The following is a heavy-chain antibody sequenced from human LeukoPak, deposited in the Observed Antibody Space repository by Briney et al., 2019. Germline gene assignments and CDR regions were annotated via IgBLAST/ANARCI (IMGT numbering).Heavy chain of an antibody. Sequence: GGSLRLSCAASGFTFSNYAMSWVRQAPGKGLEWVSSISGSGGNSYYADSVKGRFTISRDNSKNTLHLQMNSLRAEDTAVYYCAKDRSGWLVRYFQHWGQGTLVTVSS. CDR3: AKDRSGWLVRYFQH. CDR1: GFTFSNYA. D-gene: IGHD6-19*01. V-gene: IGHV3-23*01. J-gene: IGHJ1*01. CDR2: ISGSGGNS.